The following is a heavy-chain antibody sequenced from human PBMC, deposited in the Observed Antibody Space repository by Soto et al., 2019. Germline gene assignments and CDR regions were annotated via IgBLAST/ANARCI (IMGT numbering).Heavy chain of an antibody. V-gene: IGHV4-59*01. J-gene: IGHJ4*02. D-gene: IGHD7-27*01. Sequence: SETLSLTCTVSGGSISSYYWSWIRQPPGKGLEWIGYIYYSGSTNYNPSLKSRVTISVDTSKNQFSLKLSSVTAADTAVYYCARGPRYWGFDYWGQGTLVTVSS. CDR2: IYYSGST. CDR3: ARGPRYWGFDY. CDR1: GGSISSYY.